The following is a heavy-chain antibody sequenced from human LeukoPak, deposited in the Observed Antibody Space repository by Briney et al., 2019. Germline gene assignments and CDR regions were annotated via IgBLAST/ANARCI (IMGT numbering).Heavy chain of an antibody. D-gene: IGHD5-24*01. CDR3: ARMMMADQNYYYYYGMDV. J-gene: IGHJ6*02. CDR2: INHSGST. Sequence: SETLSLTCAVYGGSFSGYYWSWIRQPPGKGLEWLGEINHSGSTNYNPSLKSRVTISVDTSKNQFSLKLSSVTAADTAVYYCARMMMADQNYYYYYGMDVWGQGTTVTVSS. V-gene: IGHV4-34*01. CDR1: GGSFSGYY.